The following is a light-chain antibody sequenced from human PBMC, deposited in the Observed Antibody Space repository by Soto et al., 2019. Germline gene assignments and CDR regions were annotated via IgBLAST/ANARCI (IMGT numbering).Light chain of an antibody. CDR3: QQHSHWPPWT. Sequence: VLTQSPATLSLSPGERATLSCRASENVSTFVDWYQQKPGQAPRLLIYGASNRATGIPARFSGSGSGTDFTLPVSNLEPEDFAVYYCQQHSHWPPWTFGQGTRVEIQ. J-gene: IGKJ1*01. CDR1: ENVSTF. CDR2: GAS. V-gene: IGKV3-11*01.